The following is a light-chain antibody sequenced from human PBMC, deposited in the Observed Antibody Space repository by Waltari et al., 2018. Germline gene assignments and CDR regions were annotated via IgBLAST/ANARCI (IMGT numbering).Light chain of an antibody. CDR3: QQSYSTPPLT. V-gene: IGKV1-39*01. CDR1: QIISSY. J-gene: IGKJ4*01. Sequence: DIQMTQSPSSLSASVGDRVTITCRASQIISSYLNWYQQKPGKAPKLLIYAAPSLQSGVTSRFSGSGSGTDFTLTISSLQPEDFATYYCQQSYSTPPLTFGGGTKVEIK. CDR2: AAP.